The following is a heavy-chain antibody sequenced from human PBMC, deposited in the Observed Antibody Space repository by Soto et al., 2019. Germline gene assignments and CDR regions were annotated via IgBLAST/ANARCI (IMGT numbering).Heavy chain of an antibody. J-gene: IGHJ4*02. Sequence: SETLSLTCTVSGGSISSYYWSWIRQPPGKGLEWIGYIYYSGSTNYNPSLKSRVTISVDTSKNQFSLKLSSVTAADTAVYYCARGLAATPGGFDYWGQGTLVTVSS. V-gene: IGHV4-59*12. D-gene: IGHD2-15*01. CDR3: ARGLAATPGGFDY. CDR2: IYYSGST. CDR1: GGSISSYY.